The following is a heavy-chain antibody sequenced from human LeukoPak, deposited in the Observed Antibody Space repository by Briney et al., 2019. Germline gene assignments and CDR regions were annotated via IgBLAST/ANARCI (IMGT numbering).Heavy chain of an antibody. J-gene: IGHJ4*02. CDR3: GRVAYPLRFIYY. D-gene: IGHD4-17*01. CDR2: IHWDGVSK. CDR1: GFTFDDYA. V-gene: IGHV3-20*01. Sequence: PGGSLRLSCAASGFTFDDYALTWVRQAPGKGLEWVSRIHWDGVSKTYADSVKGRFTISRDNARNSLYLQMHSLGPEDTAFYHCGRVAYPLRFIYYWGQGTLVTVSS.